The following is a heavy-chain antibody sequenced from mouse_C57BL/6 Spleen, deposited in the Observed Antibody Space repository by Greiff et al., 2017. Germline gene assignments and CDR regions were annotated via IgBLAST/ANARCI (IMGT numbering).Heavy chain of an antibody. Sequence: VKLMESGPELVKPGASVKLSCKASGYTFTSYDINWVKQRPGQGLEWIGWIYPRDGSTKYNEKFKGKATLTVDTSSSTAYMELHSLTSEDSAVYFCARRIRPYGSGYFDVWGTGTTVTVSS. CDR1: GYTFTSYD. J-gene: IGHJ1*03. CDR2: IYPRDGST. V-gene: IGHV1-85*01. CDR3: ARRIRPYGSGYFDV. D-gene: IGHD1-1*01.